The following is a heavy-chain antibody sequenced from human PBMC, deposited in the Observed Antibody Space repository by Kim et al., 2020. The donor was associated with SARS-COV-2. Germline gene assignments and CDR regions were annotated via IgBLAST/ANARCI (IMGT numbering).Heavy chain of an antibody. CDR3: VRGAAATGTYYFDY. J-gene: IGHJ4*02. CDR2: ISYDGPHK. Sequence: GGSLRLSCAASRFTFSSHAMHWVRQAPGKGLEWVAVISYDGPHKYYTDSVKGRFTISRDNSKNTLYLQMNSLRGEDTAVYYCVRGAAATGTYYFDYWGQGTLVTVSS. V-gene: IGHV3-30*04. D-gene: IGHD1-1*01. CDR1: RFTFSSHA.